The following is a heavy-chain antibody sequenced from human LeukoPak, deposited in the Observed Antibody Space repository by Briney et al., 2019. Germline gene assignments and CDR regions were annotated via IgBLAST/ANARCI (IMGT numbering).Heavy chain of an antibody. V-gene: IGHV3-30*02. CDR1: GFTFSSYG. CDR3: AKIAAYRYGYEDY. J-gene: IGHJ4*02. Sequence: GGSLRLSCAASGFTFSSYGIHWVRQAPGKGLEWVAFIRYDGSNKYYADSVKGRFTISRDNSKNTPYLQMNSLRAEDTAVYYCAKIAAYRYGYEDYWGQGTLVTVSS. CDR2: IRYDGSNK. D-gene: IGHD5-18*01.